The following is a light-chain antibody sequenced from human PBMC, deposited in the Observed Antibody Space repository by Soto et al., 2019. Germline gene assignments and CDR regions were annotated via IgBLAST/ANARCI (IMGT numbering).Light chain of an antibody. V-gene: IGLV2-8*01. CDR3: NSYAGRNNV. CDR1: SSDVGGYNY. Sequence: QSALTQPPSASWSPGQSVTISCTGSSSDVGGYNYVSWYQQHPGKAPKLMIYEVSKRPSGVPDRFSGSKSGNTASLTVSGLQAEDEADYYCNSYAGRNNVFGTGTKVTVL. J-gene: IGLJ1*01. CDR2: EVS.